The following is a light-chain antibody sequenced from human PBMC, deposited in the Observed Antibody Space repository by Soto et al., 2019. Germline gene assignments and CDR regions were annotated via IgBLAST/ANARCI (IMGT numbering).Light chain of an antibody. Sequence: QSVLTQPPSASGTPGQRVTISCSGSSSNIGSNYVYWYQQLPGTVPQLLIYRNNERPSGVPDRFSGSKSGTSASLAISGLRSEDEADYYCATWDDSLSGVVFCGGTKVTVL. CDR1: SSNIGSNY. J-gene: IGLJ2*01. CDR2: RNN. V-gene: IGLV1-47*01. CDR3: ATWDDSLSGVV.